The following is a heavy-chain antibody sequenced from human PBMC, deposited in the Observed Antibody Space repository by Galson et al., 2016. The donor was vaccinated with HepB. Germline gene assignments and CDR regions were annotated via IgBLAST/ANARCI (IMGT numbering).Heavy chain of an antibody. CDR2: ISHDGRDQ. CDR1: GLNFWTYW. D-gene: IGHD3-16*01. Sequence: PLRLSCAASGLNFWTYWMTWVRQAPGKGPEWVASISHDGRDQRYVDSVKGRFTISRDNARNSLYLQMNSLRVDDTAVYYCAQYGGLADSWGQGTLVTVSS. CDR3: AQYGGLADS. V-gene: IGHV3-7*01. J-gene: IGHJ4*02.